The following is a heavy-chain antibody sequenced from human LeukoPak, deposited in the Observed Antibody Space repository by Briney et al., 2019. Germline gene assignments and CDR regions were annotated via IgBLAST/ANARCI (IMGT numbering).Heavy chain of an antibody. V-gene: IGHV3-21*01. J-gene: IGHJ4*02. Sequence: PGGSLSLSCAAAGFIFSSYSMCWVRQAPGKGLEWVSSISSSSSYIYYADSVKGRFTISRDNAKNSLYLQMNSLRAEDTAVYYCARDVGRVGAPDYWGQGTLVTVSS. CDR3: ARDVGRVGAPDY. D-gene: IGHD1-26*01. CDR2: ISSSSSYI. CDR1: GFIFSSYS.